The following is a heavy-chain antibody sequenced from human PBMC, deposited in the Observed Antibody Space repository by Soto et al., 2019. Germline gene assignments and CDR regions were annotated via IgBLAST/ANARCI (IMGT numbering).Heavy chain of an antibody. J-gene: IGHJ4*02. CDR2: IFYSGGT. Sequence: SETLCHTCRVSGGSIRSADDFWTWIRQTPGKGLEWMGYIFYSGGTYYNPSLKSRVTISVDTSKNQFSLKLSSVTAADTAVYYCARARYDSSGYHYYFDYWGQGTLVTVSS. V-gene: IGHV4-30-4*01. CDR1: GGSIRSADDF. CDR3: ARARYDSSGYHYYFDY. D-gene: IGHD3-22*01.